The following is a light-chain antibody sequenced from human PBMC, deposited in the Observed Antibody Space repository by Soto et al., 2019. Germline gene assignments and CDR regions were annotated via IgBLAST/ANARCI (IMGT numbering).Light chain of an antibody. V-gene: IGLV6-57*03. CDR2: EDN. CDR1: SGSIASNY. Sequence: NFMLTQPHSVSESPGKTVTISCTRSSGSIASNYVQWYHQRPGIAPTTVIYEDNQRPSGVPDRFSGSIDSSSNSASLTYSGLKTEDEADYYCQSYYSSPHRVFGGGTKLTVL. CDR3: QSYYSSPHRV. J-gene: IGLJ3*02.